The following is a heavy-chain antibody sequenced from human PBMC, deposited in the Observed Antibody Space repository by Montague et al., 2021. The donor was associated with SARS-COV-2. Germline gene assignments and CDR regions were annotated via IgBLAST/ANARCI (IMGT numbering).Heavy chain of an antibody. CDR1: GGSITNNIYY. V-gene: IGHV4-39*02. CDR2: IYYTGST. D-gene: IGHD3-22*01. CDR3: ARLKRYFDSSGSSSAFDF. Sequence: SETLSLTCTVSGGSITNNIYYWAWIRQPPGKGLEWIGSIYYTGSTYYNPSLKSRVTISVVTSKNHFTLKLSSVTAAETAVYYCARLKRYFDSSGSSSAFDFWGQGTKVTVSS. J-gene: IGHJ3*01.